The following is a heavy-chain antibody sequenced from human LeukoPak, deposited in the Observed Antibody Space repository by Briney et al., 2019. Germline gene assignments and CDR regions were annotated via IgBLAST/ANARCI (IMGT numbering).Heavy chain of an antibody. J-gene: IGHJ4*02. V-gene: IGHV4-61*02. CDR1: GGSIRSGSYY. CDR2: IYTSGST. CDR3: ARERTDTSMDY. D-gene: IGHD5-18*01. Sequence: SQTLSLTCTVSGGSIRSGSYYWTWIRQPAGKGLEWIGRIYTSGSTNHNPSLKSRVTISLDTSKNQFSLKLISVTAADTAVYFCARERTDTSMDYWGQGTLVTVSS.